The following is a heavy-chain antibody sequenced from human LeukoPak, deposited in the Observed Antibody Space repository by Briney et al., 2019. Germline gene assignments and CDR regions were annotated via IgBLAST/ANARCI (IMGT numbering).Heavy chain of an antibody. CDR1: GFTFSSYW. CDR3: TTSSNRVYYYYYYMDV. CDR2: IKSKTDGGTT. V-gene: IGHV3-15*01. Sequence: PGGSLRLSCAASGFTFSSYWMSWVRQAPGKGLEWVGRIKSKTDGGTTDYAAPVKGRFTISRDDSKNTLYLQMNSLKTEDTAVYYCTTSSNRVYYYYYYMDVWGKGTTVTISS. D-gene: IGHD1-14*01. J-gene: IGHJ6*03.